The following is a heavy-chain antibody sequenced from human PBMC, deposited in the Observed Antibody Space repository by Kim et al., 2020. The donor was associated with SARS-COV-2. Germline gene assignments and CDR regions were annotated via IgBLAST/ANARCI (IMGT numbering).Heavy chain of an antibody. D-gene: IGHD3-22*01. Sequence: GESLKISCEASGYNFRRYWIAWVRQMPGQGLEWMGVIYPDDSRMKYSPSFQGQVTISADKSISTAYLQWGSLKASDTAIYYCARRASYESRDYPYYFDYWGQGTVVTVSS. V-gene: IGHV5-51*01. J-gene: IGHJ4*02. CDR2: IYPDDSRM. CDR1: GYNFRRYW. CDR3: ARRASYESRDYPYYFDY.